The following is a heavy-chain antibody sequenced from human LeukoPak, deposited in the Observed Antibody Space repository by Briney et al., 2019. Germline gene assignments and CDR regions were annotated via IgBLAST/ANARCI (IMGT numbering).Heavy chain of an antibody. CDR3: AKCDNYDILTGHFDY. V-gene: IGHV3-9*01. D-gene: IGHD3-9*01. J-gene: IGHJ4*02. CDR1: GFTFDDYA. Sequence: ALRLSCAASGFTFDDYAMHWVRQAPGKGLEWVSGISWNSGSIGYADSVKGRYTISRDNAKNSLYLQMNSLRAEDTALYYCAKCDNYDILTGHFDYWGQGTLVTVSS. CDR2: ISWNSGSI.